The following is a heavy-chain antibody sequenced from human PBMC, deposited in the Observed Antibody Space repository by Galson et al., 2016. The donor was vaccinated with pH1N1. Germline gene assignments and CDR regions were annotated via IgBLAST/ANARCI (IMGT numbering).Heavy chain of an antibody. CDR3: AKAPTVTANGRTYFDY. V-gene: IGHV3-23*01. D-gene: IGHD4-11*01. CDR1: GFTFDDYA. J-gene: IGHJ4*02. CDR2: ITGSGGGT. Sequence: SLRLSCAASGFTFDDYAMHWVRQAPGKGLECVSTITGSGGGTYYADSVKGRFTFSRDNSKNTLYLQMNSLRAEDTAVYYCAKAPTVTANGRTYFDYWGQGVRDIVSS.